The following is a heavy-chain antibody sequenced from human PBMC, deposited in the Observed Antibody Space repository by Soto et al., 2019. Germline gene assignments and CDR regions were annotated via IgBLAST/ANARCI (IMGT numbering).Heavy chain of an antibody. CDR3: ANLGYYGAAADVDPYYFDY. Sequence: GGSLRLSCAASGFTFSSYGMHWVRQAPGKGLEWVAVISYDGSNKYYADSVKGRFTISRDNSKNTLYLQMNSLRAEDMAVYYCANLGYYGAAADVDPYYFDYWGQGTLVTVSS. V-gene: IGHV3-30*18. CDR2: ISYDGSNK. D-gene: IGHD3-3*01. CDR1: GFTFSSYG. J-gene: IGHJ4*02.